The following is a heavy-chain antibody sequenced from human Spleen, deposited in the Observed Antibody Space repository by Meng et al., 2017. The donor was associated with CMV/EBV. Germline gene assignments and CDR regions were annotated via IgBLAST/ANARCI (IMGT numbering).Heavy chain of an antibody. CDR1: GFSFDDYP. Sequence: SGFSFDDYPMHSVRQTPGKGLEWVSLISWDGGTTYYADSLRGRFTISRDNGKNSLFLQMNSLRTEDTALYYCAKDGEYYDRSVGFDYWGQGTLVTVSS. D-gene: IGHD3-22*01. CDR2: ISWDGGTT. J-gene: IGHJ4*02. V-gene: IGHV3-43*01. CDR3: AKDGEYYDRSVGFDY.